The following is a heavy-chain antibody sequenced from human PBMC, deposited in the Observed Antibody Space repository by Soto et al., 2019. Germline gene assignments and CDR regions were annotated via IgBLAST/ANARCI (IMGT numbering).Heavy chain of an antibody. V-gene: IGHV1-69*08. CDR3: ARDWESSVSTWSFVGF. CDR2: IIPFLGVT. D-gene: IGHD3-16*01. Sequence: QVQLVQSGAEVKKPGSSVKVSCKASGGTFSPYTINWVRQAPGEGLEWMGRIIPFLGVTNYAQKFQARVTITADKSTSTAYMELSGLRFEDTAVYYCARDWESSVSTWSFVGFWGRGTLVTVSS. CDR1: GGTFSPYT. J-gene: IGHJ4*02.